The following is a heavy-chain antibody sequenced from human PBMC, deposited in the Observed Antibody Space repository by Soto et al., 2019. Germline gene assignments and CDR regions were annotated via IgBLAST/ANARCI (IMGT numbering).Heavy chain of an antibody. Sequence: SETLSLTCTVSGGSISSSSYYWGWIRQPPGKGLEWIGSIYYSGSTYYNPSLKSRVTISVDTSKNQFSLKLSSVTAADTAVYYCASFPKYSSPPYYFDYWGQGTLVTVSS. CDR1: GGSISSSSYY. J-gene: IGHJ4*02. CDR2: IYYSGST. D-gene: IGHD6-19*01. V-gene: IGHV4-39*01. CDR3: ASFPKYSSPPYYFDY.